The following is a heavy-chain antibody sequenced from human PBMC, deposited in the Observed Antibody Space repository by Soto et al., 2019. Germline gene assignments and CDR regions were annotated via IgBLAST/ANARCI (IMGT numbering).Heavy chain of an antibody. V-gene: IGHV5-51*01. Sequence: GESLTISCKGSGHSFTSYWIAWVRQMPGKGLEWMGTIHPDDSDTRYSPSFQGQVTLSADKSISTAYLQWSSLKASDTAMYYCARRNDIVVVPAVFAAFDIWGQGTMVTVS. CDR2: IHPDDSDT. D-gene: IGHD2-2*01. J-gene: IGHJ3*02. CDR3: ARRNDIVVVPAVFAAFDI. CDR1: GHSFTSYW.